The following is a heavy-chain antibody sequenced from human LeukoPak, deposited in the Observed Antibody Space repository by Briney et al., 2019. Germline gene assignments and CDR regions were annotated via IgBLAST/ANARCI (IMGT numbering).Heavy chain of an antibody. J-gene: IGHJ4*02. Sequence: ASVKVSCKASGYTFTSYGISWVRQAPGQGLERMGWISAYNGNTNYAQKLQGRVTMTTDTSTSTAYMELRSLRSDDTAVYYCASSITMVRGVSPFDYWGQGTLVTVSS. V-gene: IGHV1-18*01. CDR1: GYTFTSYG. CDR3: ASSITMVRGVSPFDY. D-gene: IGHD3-10*01. CDR2: ISAYNGNT.